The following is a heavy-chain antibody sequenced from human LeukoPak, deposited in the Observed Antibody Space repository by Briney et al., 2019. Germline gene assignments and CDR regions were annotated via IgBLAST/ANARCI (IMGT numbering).Heavy chain of an antibody. J-gene: IGHJ6*03. CDR3: ARGFVVVPAATQNYYYYYYMDV. CDR2: VNPNSGGT. CDR1: GYTFTGYY. Sequence: ASVKVSCKASGYTFTGYYMHWVRQAPGQGLEWMGWVNPNSGGTNYAQKFQGRVTMTRDTSISTAYMELSRLRSDDTAVYYCARGFVVVPAATQNYYYYYYMDVWGKGTTVTVSS. D-gene: IGHD2-2*01. V-gene: IGHV1-2*02.